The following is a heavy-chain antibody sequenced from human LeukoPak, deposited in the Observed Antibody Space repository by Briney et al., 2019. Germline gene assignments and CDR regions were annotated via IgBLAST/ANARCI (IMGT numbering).Heavy chain of an antibody. Sequence: GGSLRLSCAASGFTFSSSDMHWVRQATGKGLEWVSAIGTAGDTYYPGSVKGRFTISRENAKNSLYLQMNSLRAGDTAVYYCARDKGNRVFDYWGQGTLVTVSS. J-gene: IGHJ4*02. CDR1: GFTFSSSD. D-gene: IGHD3-3*01. CDR2: IGTAGDT. V-gene: IGHV3-13*01. CDR3: ARDKGNRVFDY.